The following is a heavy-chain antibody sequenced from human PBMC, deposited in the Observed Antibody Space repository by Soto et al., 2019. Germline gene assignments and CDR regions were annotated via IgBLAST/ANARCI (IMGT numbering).Heavy chain of an antibody. CDR2: IYYSGST. Sequence: SETLSLTCTVSGGSISSGGYYWSWIRQHPGKGLEWIGYIYYSGSTYYNPSLKSRVTISVDTSKNQFSLKLSSVTAADMAVYYCASLGRDGYNYGGYYYYYYGMDVWGQGTTVTVSS. CDR3: ASLGRDGYNYGGYYYYYYGMDV. D-gene: IGHD5-12*01. J-gene: IGHJ6*02. CDR1: GGSISSGGYY. V-gene: IGHV4-31*03.